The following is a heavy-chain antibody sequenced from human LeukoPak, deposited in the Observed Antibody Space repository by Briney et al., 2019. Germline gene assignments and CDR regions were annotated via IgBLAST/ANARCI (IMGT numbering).Heavy chain of an antibody. Sequence: PGGSLRLSCAASGFTFSSYWMSWVRQAPGKGLEWVANIKQDGSEKYYVDSVKGRFTISRDNAKSSLYLQMNSLRAEDTAVYYCARMQTYYDFWSGYYPGDYWGQGTLVTVSS. J-gene: IGHJ4*02. CDR3: ARMQTYYDFWSGYYPGDY. CDR2: IKQDGSEK. CDR1: GFTFSSYW. D-gene: IGHD3-3*01. V-gene: IGHV3-7*01.